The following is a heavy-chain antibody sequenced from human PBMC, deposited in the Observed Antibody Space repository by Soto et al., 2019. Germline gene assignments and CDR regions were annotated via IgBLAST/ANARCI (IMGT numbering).Heavy chain of an antibody. J-gene: IGHJ4*02. V-gene: IGHV3-23*01. CDR2: ISGSGGRT. CDR1: GFTFSSDA. CDR3: ALIGQQLIGTKLRDY. D-gene: IGHD6-13*01. Sequence: EVQLLESGGDLVQPGGSLRLSCAASGFTFSSDAMSWVRQAPGKGLEWVSGISGSGGRTYYVDSVKGRFTISRDNYKNTLYLQMNRLRAEDTAVYYCALIGQQLIGTKLRDYWGQGTLVAVSS.